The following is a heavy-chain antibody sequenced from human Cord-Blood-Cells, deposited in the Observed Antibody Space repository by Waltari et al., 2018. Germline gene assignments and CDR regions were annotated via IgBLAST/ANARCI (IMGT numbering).Heavy chain of an antibody. CDR2: IYYSGST. CDR1: GGPISSYY. V-gene: IGHV4-59*08. CDR3: ARHEEGYSAGAFDI. Sequence: QVQLQESGPGLVKPSETPSLTCTVSGGPISSYYWSWIRQPPGKGLEWIGYIYYSGSTNYNPSLKSRVTISVDASKNQFSLKLSSVTAADTAVYYCARHEEGYSAGAFDIWGQGTMVTVSS. J-gene: IGHJ3*02. D-gene: IGHD1-1*01.